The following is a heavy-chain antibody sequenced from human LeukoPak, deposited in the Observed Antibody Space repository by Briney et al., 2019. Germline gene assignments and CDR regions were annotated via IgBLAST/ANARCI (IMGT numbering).Heavy chain of an antibody. Sequence: PSETLSLTCAVYGGPFSGYYWSWIRQPPGKGLEWIGEINHSGSTNYNPSLKSRVTISVDTSKNQFSLKLSSVTAADTAVYYCARGSWDIVVVVAAMGFDYWGQGTLVTVSS. CDR2: INHSGST. J-gene: IGHJ4*02. V-gene: IGHV4-34*01. D-gene: IGHD2-15*01. CDR1: GGPFSGYY. CDR3: ARGSWDIVVVVAAMGFDY.